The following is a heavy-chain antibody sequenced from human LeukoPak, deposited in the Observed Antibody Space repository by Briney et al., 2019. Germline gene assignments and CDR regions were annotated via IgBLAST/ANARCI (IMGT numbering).Heavy chain of an antibody. D-gene: IGHD1-26*01. J-gene: IGHJ5*02. CDR2: IRSKAYGGTT. CDR1: GFTFSNYA. Sequence: PGGSLRLSCAASGFTFSNYAMSWFRQAPGKGLEWVGFIRSKAYGGTTEYAASVKGRFTISRDDSKSIAYLQMNSLKTEDTAVYYCTSGSYRGDWFDPWGQGTLVTVSS. V-gene: IGHV3-49*03. CDR3: TSGSYRGDWFDP.